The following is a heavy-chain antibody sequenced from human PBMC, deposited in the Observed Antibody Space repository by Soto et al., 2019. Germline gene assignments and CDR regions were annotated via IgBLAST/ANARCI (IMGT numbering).Heavy chain of an antibody. CDR1: GFRFDDFG. Sequence: EVELVESGGGVVRPGGSLGLSCAASGFRFDDFGMSWVRQAPGKGLEWVSGITWNSGSTGYADSVKGRFRISRDNAKNSLYLQMDSLRAEDTAFYYCARDGGVAVAVDAFDLWGQGTMVTVSS. J-gene: IGHJ3*01. CDR3: ARDGGVAVAVDAFDL. D-gene: IGHD6-19*01. CDR2: ITWNSGST. V-gene: IGHV3-20*04.